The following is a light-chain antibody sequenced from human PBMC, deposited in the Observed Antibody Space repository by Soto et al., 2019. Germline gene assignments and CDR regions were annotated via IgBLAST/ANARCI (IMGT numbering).Light chain of an antibody. CDR3: QQYGSSPGT. CDR1: QSVNSNY. CDR2: GAA. Sequence: EIVLTQSPGTLSLSPGERATLSCRASQSVNSNYLAWYQQKPGQAPRLLIHGAAIRATGIPDRFSGSGSGADFTLTISRLEPEEFAVYYCQQYGSSPGTFGQGTRLEIK. J-gene: IGKJ5*01. V-gene: IGKV3-20*01.